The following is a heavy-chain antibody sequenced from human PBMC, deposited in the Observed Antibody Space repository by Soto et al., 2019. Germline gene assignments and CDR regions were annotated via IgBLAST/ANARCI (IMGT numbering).Heavy chain of an antibody. CDR2: ISSSSSTI. D-gene: IGHD6-19*01. V-gene: IGHV3-48*02. Sequence: PGGAMRLSCAASGFTFSSYRRNWVRKKPGKGLEWVSYISSSSSTIYYADSVKGRFTISRDNAKNSLYLQMNSLRDEDTAVYYCARDHDSSGWYDAFDIWGQGTMVTVSS. J-gene: IGHJ3*02. CDR3: ARDHDSSGWYDAFDI. CDR1: GFTFSSYR.